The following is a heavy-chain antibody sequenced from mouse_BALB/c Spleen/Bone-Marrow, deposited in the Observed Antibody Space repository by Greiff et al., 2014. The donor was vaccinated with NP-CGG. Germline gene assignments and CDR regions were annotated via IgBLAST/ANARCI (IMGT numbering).Heavy chain of an antibody. Sequence: VQLQQPGAELVKPGASVKLSCTASGFNIKDTYMHWVKQRPEQGLEWIGRIDPANGNTKYDPKFQGKATITADTSSNTAYLQLSSLTSEDTAVYYCARPGYGSSLFAYWGQGTLVTVSA. V-gene: IGHV14-3*02. D-gene: IGHD1-1*01. CDR3: ARPGYGSSLFAY. J-gene: IGHJ3*01. CDR1: GFNIKDTY. CDR2: IDPANGNT.